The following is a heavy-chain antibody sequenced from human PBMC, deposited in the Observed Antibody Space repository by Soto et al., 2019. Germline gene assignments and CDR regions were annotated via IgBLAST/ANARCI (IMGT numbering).Heavy chain of an antibody. CDR2: ISGSGGGT. CDR1: GFTFSSYA. V-gene: IGHV3-23*01. D-gene: IGHD6-6*01. Sequence: EVQLLESGGGLVQPGGSLRLSCAASGFTFSSYAMTWVRQAPAQGLEWVSGISGSGGGTYYADAGKGRFTISRDSSKNTLYLQMDSLRAEDTAVYYCAKKTDSSSPWGALDIWGQGTMVSVSS. CDR3: AKKTDSSSPWGALDI. J-gene: IGHJ3*02.